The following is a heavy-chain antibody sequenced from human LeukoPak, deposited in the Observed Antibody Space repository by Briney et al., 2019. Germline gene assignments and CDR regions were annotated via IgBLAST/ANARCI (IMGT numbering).Heavy chain of an antibody. D-gene: IGHD4-17*01. CDR2: ILYDGSNK. Sequence: PGGSLRLSWAASGFTFSSYAIHWVRQAPGKGLERVAVILYDGSNKYYADSLKGRFTISRDNSKNTRYLQMNSLRAEDTAVYYCARGDTVTTYYFDYWGQGTLVTVSS. V-gene: IGHV3-30*04. J-gene: IGHJ4*02. CDR3: ARGDTVTTYYFDY. CDR1: GFTFSSYA.